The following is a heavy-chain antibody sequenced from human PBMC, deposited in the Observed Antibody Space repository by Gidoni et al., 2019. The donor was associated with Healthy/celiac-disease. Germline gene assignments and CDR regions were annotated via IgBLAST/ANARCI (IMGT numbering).Heavy chain of an antibody. J-gene: IGHJ4*02. CDR2: IGTAGDT. D-gene: IGHD5-18*01. Sequence: EVQLVESGGGLVQPGGSLRLSCAASGFTFSSYDMHWVRQATGKGLEWVSAIGTAGDTYYPGSVKGRFTISRENAKNSLYLQMNSLRAEDTAVYYCARGIQLWMFDNWGQGTLVTVSS. V-gene: IGHV3-13*01. CDR3: ARGIQLWMFDN. CDR1: GFTFSSYD.